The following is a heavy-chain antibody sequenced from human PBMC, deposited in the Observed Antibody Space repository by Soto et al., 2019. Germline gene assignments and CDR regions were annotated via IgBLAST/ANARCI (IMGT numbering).Heavy chain of an antibody. CDR2: INRDGNEK. J-gene: IGHJ4*02. CDR3: ARAPDGSGSYYYFDG. Sequence: EVQLVESGGGLVQPGGSLRLSCAASGFTFSSYWMSWVRQAPGKGLQWVANINRDGNEKYYVDSLKGRFTISRDNAENSLSLQMNTLRAEDTAVYYCARAPDGSGSYYYFDGWGQGTLVTVSS. V-gene: IGHV3-7*03. D-gene: IGHD3-22*01. CDR1: GFTFSSYW.